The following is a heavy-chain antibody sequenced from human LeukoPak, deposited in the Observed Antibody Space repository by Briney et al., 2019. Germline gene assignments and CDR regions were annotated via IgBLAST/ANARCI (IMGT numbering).Heavy chain of an antibody. J-gene: IGHJ4*02. D-gene: IGHD3-22*01. CDR1: GGSISSYY. CDR3: ARDLNSSGYYDSSPLEY. V-gene: IGHV4-59*01. Sequence: PSETLSLTCTVSGGSISSYYWSWIRQPPGKGLEWIGYIYYSGSTNYNPSLKSRVTISVDTSKNQFSLKLSSVTAADTAVYYCARDLNSSGYYDSSPLEYWGQGTLVTVSP. CDR2: IYYSGST.